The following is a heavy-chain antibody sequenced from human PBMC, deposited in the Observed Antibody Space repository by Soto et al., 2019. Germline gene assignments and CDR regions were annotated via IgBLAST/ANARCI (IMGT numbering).Heavy chain of an antibody. V-gene: IGHV4-4*02. CDR1: GGSISSSSW. D-gene: IGHD5-12*01. CDR2: IFHSGTT. J-gene: IGHJ4*02. CDR3: ARRDIVATIKGDY. Sequence: SETLSLTCAASGGSISSSSWCSWVRQPPGKGLEWIGEIFHSGTTKYNPSLKSRVTISVDKSANQFSLKLNSVTAADTAVYYCARRDIVATIKGDYWGQGTLVTVSS.